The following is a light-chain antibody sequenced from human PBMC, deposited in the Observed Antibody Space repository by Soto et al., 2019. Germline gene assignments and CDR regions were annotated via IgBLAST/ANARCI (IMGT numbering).Light chain of an antibody. V-gene: IGKV1-39*01. CDR1: QTIDNF. CDR3: QQSYLTPLT. J-gene: IGKJ4*01. CDR2: DAT. Sequence: DIQMAQSPSSLSVSVGDRVTISCRASQTIDNFLNWYQQNPGEPPKLLIYDATNLRSGVPSRFSGSGSGTDFTLTISSLQPEDFATYYCQQSYLTPLTFGGGTKVDIK.